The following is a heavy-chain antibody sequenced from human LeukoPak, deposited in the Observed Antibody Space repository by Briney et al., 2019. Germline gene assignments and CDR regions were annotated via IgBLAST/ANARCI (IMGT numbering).Heavy chain of an antibody. V-gene: IGHV3-66*01. D-gene: IGHD3-22*01. J-gene: IGHJ4*02. CDR2: IYSGGGT. CDR3: ARDHSSDYYFDY. Sequence: PGGSLRLSCAASGFTVSSNYMSWVRQAPGKGLEWVSVIYSGGGTYYADSVKGRFTISRDNYKNTLYLQMDSLRAEDTAVYYCARDHSSDYYFDYWGQGTLVTVSS. CDR1: GFTVSSNY.